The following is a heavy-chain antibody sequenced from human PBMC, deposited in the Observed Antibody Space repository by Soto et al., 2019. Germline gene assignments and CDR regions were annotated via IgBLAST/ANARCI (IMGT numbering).Heavy chain of an antibody. CDR2: ISGSGGST. D-gene: IGHD2-15*01. Sequence: EVQLLESGGGLVQPGGSLRLSCAASGFTFSSYAMSWVRQAPGKGLEWVSAISGSGGSTYYADSVKGRFTISRDNSKNTLYLQMNSLRAEDTAVYYCVKDQGWTGGMDVWGQGTTVTVSS. CDR1: GFTFSSYA. J-gene: IGHJ6*02. CDR3: VKDQGWTGGMDV. V-gene: IGHV3-23*01.